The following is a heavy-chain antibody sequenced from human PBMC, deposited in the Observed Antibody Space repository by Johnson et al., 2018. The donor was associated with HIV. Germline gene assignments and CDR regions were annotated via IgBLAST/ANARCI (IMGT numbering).Heavy chain of an antibody. CDR1: GLSFSSYG. J-gene: IGHJ3*02. V-gene: IGHV3-33*01. CDR3: ATSTASDALDI. CDR2: IWSDGSNK. Sequence: HVQLVESGGGVVQPGRSVRLSCAASGLSFSSYGMEWVRQAPGKGLERVAVIWSDGSNKHYADSVKGRFTISSDNSKNTLYLQMNSLRAEDTAVYYCATSTASDALDIWGQGTMVTVSS. D-gene: IGHD1-1*01.